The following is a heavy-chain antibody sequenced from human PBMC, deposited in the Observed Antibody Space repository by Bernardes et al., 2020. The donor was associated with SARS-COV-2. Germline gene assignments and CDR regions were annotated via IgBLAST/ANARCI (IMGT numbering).Heavy chain of an antibody. J-gene: IGHJ3*02. Sequence: GESVKISCKGSGYSFTSYWIGWVRQMPGKGLEWMGIIYPGDSDTRYSPSFQGQVTISDDKSISTAYLQWSSLKASDTAMYYCARAVITFGGVIVIRAFDIWGQGTMVTVSS. V-gene: IGHV5-51*01. CDR1: GYSFTSYW. CDR3: ARAVITFGGVIVIRAFDI. D-gene: IGHD3-16*02. CDR2: IYPGDSDT.